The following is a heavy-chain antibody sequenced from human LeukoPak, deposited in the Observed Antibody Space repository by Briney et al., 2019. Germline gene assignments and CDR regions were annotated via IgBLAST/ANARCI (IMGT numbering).Heavy chain of an antibody. D-gene: IGHD6-19*01. CDR2: IIPIFGTA. CDR3: ARAYSSGFDAFDI. V-gene: IGHV1-69*13. Sequence: SVKVSCKASGGTFSSYAISWVRQAPGQGLEWMGGIIPIFGTANYAQKFQGRVTITADESTSTAYMELSSLRSEDTAVYYCARAYSSGFDAFDIWGQGTMVTVSS. J-gene: IGHJ3*02. CDR1: GGTFSSYA.